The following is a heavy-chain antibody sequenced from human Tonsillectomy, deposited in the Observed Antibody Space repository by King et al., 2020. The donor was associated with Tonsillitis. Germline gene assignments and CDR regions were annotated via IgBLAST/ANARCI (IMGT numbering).Heavy chain of an antibody. CDR3: AKDQDWNYIFDY. V-gene: IGHV3-23*04. J-gene: IGHJ4*02. Sequence: VQLXESGGGLVQPGGSLRLSCAASGFTFSSYAMSWVRQTPGKGLEWVSAISGSGVSTYYADSVKGRFTISRDNSKNTLCLQMNSLRAEDTAVYYCAKDQDWNYIFDYWGQGTLVTVSS. CDR2: ISGSGVST. CDR1: GFTFSSYA. D-gene: IGHD1-7*01.